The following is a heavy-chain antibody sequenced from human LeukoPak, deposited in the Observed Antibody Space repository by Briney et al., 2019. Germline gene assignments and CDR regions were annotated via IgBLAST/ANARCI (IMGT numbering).Heavy chain of an antibody. J-gene: IGHJ1*01. CDR3: ARSGAAWKPPTYFQD. CDR1: GGSISSGGYY. V-gene: IGHV4-31*11. D-gene: IGHD1-1*01. Sequence: SETLSLTCAVSGGSISSGGYYWGWSRQHQGGGVGWVVYIYYPGTTYHNPSLKSRLTISVDTSKNQFSLKLSPVTAADTAVYYCARSGAAWKPPTYFQDWGQGTLVTVSS. CDR2: IYYPGTT.